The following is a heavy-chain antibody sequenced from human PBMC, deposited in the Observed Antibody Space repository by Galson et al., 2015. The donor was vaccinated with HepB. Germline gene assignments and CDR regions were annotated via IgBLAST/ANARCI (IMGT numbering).Heavy chain of an antibody. D-gene: IGHD3-10*01. CDR2: INAGNGNT. CDR1: GYTFTSYA. V-gene: IGHV1-3*01. Sequence: SVKVSCKASGYTFTSYAMHWVRQAPGQRLEWMGWINAGNGNTKYSQKFQGRVTITRDTSASTAYMELSSLRSEDTAVYYCARRPALWFGESADFDYWGQGTLVTVSS. CDR3: ARRPALWFGESADFDY. J-gene: IGHJ4*02.